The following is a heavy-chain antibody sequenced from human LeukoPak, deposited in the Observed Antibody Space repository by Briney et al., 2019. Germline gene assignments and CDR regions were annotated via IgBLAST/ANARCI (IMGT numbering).Heavy chain of an antibody. CDR1: GFTFSSYW. Sequence: GGSLRLSCAASGFTFSSYWMSWVRQPPGKGLEWVANIKQDGSEKYYVDSVKGRFTISRDNAKNSLYLQMNSLRAEDTAVYYCAREDTAMVTDYWGQGTLVTVSS. J-gene: IGHJ4*02. V-gene: IGHV3-7*01. CDR2: IKQDGSEK. CDR3: AREDTAMVTDY. D-gene: IGHD5-18*01.